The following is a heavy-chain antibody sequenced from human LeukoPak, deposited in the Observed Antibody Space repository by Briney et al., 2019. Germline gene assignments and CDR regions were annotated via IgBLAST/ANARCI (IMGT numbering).Heavy chain of an antibody. V-gene: IGHV4-39*01. CDR1: GGSISSSNYY. Sequence: SETLSLTCTVSGGSISSSNYYWGWIRQPPGKGLEWIGSIYYSGGTYYNPSLKSRVTISVDTSKIQFSLKVSSWTAADTAVYYCARSYGSGSSAGYWGQGTLVTVSS. J-gene: IGHJ4*02. CDR3: ARSYGSGSSAGY. D-gene: IGHD3-10*01. CDR2: IYYSGGT.